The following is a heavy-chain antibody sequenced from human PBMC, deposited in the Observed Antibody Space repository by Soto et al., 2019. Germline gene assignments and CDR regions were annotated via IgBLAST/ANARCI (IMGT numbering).Heavy chain of an antibody. CDR3: ARLIGNSWLDS. CDR2: IYSSGST. V-gene: IGHV4-59*08. J-gene: IGHJ5*01. CDR1: GGSISNYY. Sequence: SETLSLTCTVSGGSISNYYWNWIRQSPGKGLEWIGYIYSSGSTHYNPSLQNRVTISIDTSNNQLSLHLNSVTPDDTAVYYCARLIGNSWLDSWGQGTLVTVSS.